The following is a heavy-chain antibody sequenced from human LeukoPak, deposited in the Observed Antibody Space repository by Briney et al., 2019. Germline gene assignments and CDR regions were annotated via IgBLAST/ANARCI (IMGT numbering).Heavy chain of an antibody. Sequence: SETLSLTCTVSGGSISSYYWSWIRQPAGKGLEWTGRIYTSGSTNYNPSLKSRATMSVDTSKNQFSLKLSSVTAADTAVYYCTRYGSGSYSALFDYWGQGTLVTVSS. CDR3: TRYGSGSYSALFDY. V-gene: IGHV4-4*07. CDR1: GGSISSYY. D-gene: IGHD3-10*01. J-gene: IGHJ4*02. CDR2: IYTSGST.